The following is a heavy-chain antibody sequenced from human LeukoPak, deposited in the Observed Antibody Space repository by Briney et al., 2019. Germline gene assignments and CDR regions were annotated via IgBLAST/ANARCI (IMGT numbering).Heavy chain of an antibody. V-gene: IGHV4-31*03. J-gene: IGHJ4*02. Sequence: SETLSLTCTVSGGSISSGGYYWSWIRQHPGKGLEWIGYIYYSGSTYYNPSLKSRVTISVDTSKNQFSLKLSSVTAADTAVYYCARSDCGGDCYSIAYYFDYWGQGTLGTVSS. CDR3: ARSDCGGDCYSIAYYFDY. CDR2: IYYSGST. CDR1: GGSISSGGYY. D-gene: IGHD2-21*02.